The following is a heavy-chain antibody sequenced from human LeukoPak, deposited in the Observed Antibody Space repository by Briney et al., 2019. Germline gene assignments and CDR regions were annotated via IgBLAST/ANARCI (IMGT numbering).Heavy chain of an antibody. V-gene: IGHV1-69*05. Sequence: SVSVSRKTSRGTFCTYAIRCGREAPGQGRESMGRIIPIFGTANYAQKFQGRVTITTDEFTSTAYMELSSLRSEDTAVYYCASPSGLRLGELSFDYWGQGTLVTVSS. CDR2: IIPIFGTA. CDR3: ASPSGLRLGELSFDY. CDR1: RGTFCTYA. D-gene: IGHD3-16*02. J-gene: IGHJ4*02.